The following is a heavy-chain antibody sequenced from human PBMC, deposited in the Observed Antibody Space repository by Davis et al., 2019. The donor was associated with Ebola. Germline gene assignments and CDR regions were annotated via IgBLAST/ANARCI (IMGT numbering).Heavy chain of an antibody. Sequence: MPSETLSLTCAVYGGSFSGYYWTWIRQPPGKGLEWIGEINYSGSTNYNPSLKSRVTISVDTSKNHFSLKLSSVTAADTAVYYCARGGGFGGYGMDVWGQGTTVTVSS. V-gene: IGHV4-34*01. CDR3: ARGGGFGGYGMDV. CDR1: GGSFSGYY. CDR2: INYSGST. D-gene: IGHD3-10*01. J-gene: IGHJ6*02.